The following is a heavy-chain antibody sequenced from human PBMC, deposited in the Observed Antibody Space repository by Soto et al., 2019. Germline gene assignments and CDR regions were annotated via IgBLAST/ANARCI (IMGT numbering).Heavy chain of an antibody. CDR2: IFYSENT. J-gene: IGHJ6*02. CDR1: GGSINSYY. CDR3: AGDRCTSATCYPPNCYYNGMDV. Sequence: SETLSLTCTVSGGSINSYYWSWIRQPPGKGLEWIGYIFYSENTNYNPLLKSRVTMSIDTSKNQFFLNLNSVTAADTGVYYCAGDRCTSATCYPPNCYYNGMDVWGQGTTVTVSS. D-gene: IGHD2-2*01. V-gene: IGHV4-59*01.